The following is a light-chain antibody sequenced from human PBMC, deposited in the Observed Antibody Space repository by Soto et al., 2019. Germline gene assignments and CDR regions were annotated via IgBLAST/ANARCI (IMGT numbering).Light chain of an antibody. CDR2: DVS. J-gene: IGLJ1*01. Sequence: QSALTQPASVSGSPGQSITISCTGTSSDVGGYNYVSWYQQHPGKAPKLRIYDVSNRPSGVSNRFSGSKSGNTASLTISGRKADDEADYYCSSYTSSSTLVFGTGTKVTVL. V-gene: IGLV2-14*01. CDR3: SSYTSSSTLV. CDR1: SSDVGGYNY.